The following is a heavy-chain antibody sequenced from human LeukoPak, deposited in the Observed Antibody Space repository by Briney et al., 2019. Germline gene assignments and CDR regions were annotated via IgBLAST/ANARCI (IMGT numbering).Heavy chain of an antibody. V-gene: IGHV4-61*02. CDR1: GGSISSGSYY. CDR3: ARSGAGWWFGELLHYFDY. Sequence: SETLSLTCTVSGGSISSGSYYWSWIRQPAGKGLEWIGRIYTSGSTNYNPSLKSRVTISVDTSKNQFSLKLSSVTAADTAVYYCARSGAGWWFGELLHYFDYWGQGTLVTVSS. J-gene: IGHJ4*02. D-gene: IGHD3-10*01. CDR2: IYTSGST.